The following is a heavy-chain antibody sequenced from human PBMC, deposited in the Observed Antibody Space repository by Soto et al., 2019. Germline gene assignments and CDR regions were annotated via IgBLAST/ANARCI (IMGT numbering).Heavy chain of an antibody. CDR1: GGSISSYY. CDR2: IYYSGST. CDR3: ARLYYYDSSGYTNGFDP. D-gene: IGHD3-22*01. V-gene: IGHV4-59*08. Sequence: SETLSLTCTVSGGSISSYYWSWIRQPPGKGLEWIGYIYYSGSTNYNPSLKSRVTISVDTSKNQFSLKLSSVTAADTAVYYCARLYYYDSSGYTNGFDPWGQGTLVTVSS. J-gene: IGHJ5*02.